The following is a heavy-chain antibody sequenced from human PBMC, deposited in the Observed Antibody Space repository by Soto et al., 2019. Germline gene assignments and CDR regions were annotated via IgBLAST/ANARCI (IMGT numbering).Heavy chain of an antibody. D-gene: IGHD3-10*01. V-gene: IGHV4-61*01. CDR2: IYHTGST. Sequence: SETLSLTCTVSGDSISRGFYYWSWIRQHPGKGLEWIGNIYHTGSTNYNPSLKSRVTISVDTSKNQFSLKLSSVTAADTAVYYCARVYYYGSGPFDYWGQGTLVTVSS. J-gene: IGHJ4*02. CDR3: ARVYYYGSGPFDY. CDR1: GDSISRGFYY.